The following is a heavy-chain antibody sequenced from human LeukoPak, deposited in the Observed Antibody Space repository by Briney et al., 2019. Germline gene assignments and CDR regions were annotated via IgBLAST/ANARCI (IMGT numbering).Heavy chain of an antibody. V-gene: IGHV1-46*01. Sequence: ASVKVSCKASGYTFTSYYMHWVRQAPGQGLEWMGIINPSGGSTSYAQKFQGRITMTRDMSTSTVYMELSSLRSEDTAVYYCAREGIRWELLRDHDAFDIWAKGQWSPSL. CDR3: AREGIRWELLRDHDAFDI. D-gene: IGHD1-26*01. J-gene: IGHJ3*02. CDR1: GYTFTSYY. CDR2: INPSGGST.